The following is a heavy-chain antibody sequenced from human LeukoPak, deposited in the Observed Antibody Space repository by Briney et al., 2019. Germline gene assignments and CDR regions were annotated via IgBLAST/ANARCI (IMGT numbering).Heavy chain of an antibody. CDR1: GVSMSSYY. V-gene: IGHV4-34*01. J-gene: IGHJ4*02. CDR2: INHSGST. CDR3: ARIRPTYSSSWFFDY. Sequence: PSETLSLTCTVSGVSMSSYYWSWIRQPPGKGLEWIGEINHSGSTNYNPSLKSRVTISVDTSKNQFSLKLSSVTAADTAVYYCARIRPTYSSSWFFDYWGQGTLVTVSS. D-gene: IGHD6-13*01.